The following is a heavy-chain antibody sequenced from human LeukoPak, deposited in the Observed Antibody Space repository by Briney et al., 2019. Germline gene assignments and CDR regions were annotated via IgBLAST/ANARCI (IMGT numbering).Heavy chain of an antibody. CDR2: LSASGGYT. CDR3: AKGDYGGNSGSFFDY. D-gene: IGHD4-23*01. V-gene: IGHV3-23*01. CDR1: GFTFNNYA. Sequence: GGSLRLSCAASGFTFNNYAMSWVRQAPGKGLEWVSALSASGGYTYYADSVKGRFTISRDNSKNTLYLQMNSLGAEDTAIYYCAKGDYGGNSGSFFDYWGQGTLVTVSS. J-gene: IGHJ4*02.